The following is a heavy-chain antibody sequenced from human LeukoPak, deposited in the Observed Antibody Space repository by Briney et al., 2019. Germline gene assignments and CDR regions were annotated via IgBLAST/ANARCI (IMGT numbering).Heavy chain of an antibody. D-gene: IGHD5-12*01. CDR1: GSAFTSYG. V-gene: IGHV1-18*01. CDR3: ARDGDSGYDWNY. J-gene: IGHJ4*02. Sequence: ASVKVSCKASGSAFTSYGISWVRQAPGQGLGRMGWISAYNGNTNYAQKLQGRVTMTTDTSTSTAYMELRSLRSDDTAVYYCARDGDSGYDWNYWGQGTLVTVSS. CDR2: ISAYNGNT.